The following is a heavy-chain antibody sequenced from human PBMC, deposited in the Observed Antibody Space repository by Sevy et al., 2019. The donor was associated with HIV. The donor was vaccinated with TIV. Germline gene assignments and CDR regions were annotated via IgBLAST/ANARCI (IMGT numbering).Heavy chain of an antibody. D-gene: IGHD3-3*01. J-gene: IGHJ6*02. CDR3: ARTSRFLEWLLPGGPDYGMDV. Sequence: SETLSLTCTVSVYSISSGYCWGWIRQPPGKGLEWIGSIYHSGSTYYNPSLKSRVTISVDTSKNQFSLKLSSVTAADTAMYYCARTSRFLEWLLPGGPDYGMDVWGQGTTVTVSS. CDR1: VYSISSGYC. CDR2: IYHSGST. V-gene: IGHV4-38-2*02.